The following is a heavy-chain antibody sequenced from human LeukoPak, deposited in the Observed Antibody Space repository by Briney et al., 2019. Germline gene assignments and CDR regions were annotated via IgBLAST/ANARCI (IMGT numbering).Heavy chain of an antibody. D-gene: IGHD6-13*01. CDR2: IYYSGST. Sequence: PSETLSLTCSVSGGSISSSSYYWDWIRQPPGKGLEWIGSIYYSGSTYYNPSLKSRVTISVDTSKNQFSLKLSSVTAADTAVYYCARDLGSSWYWFAFDIWGQGTMVTVSS. J-gene: IGHJ3*02. V-gene: IGHV4-39*07. CDR1: GGSISSSSYY. CDR3: ARDLGSSWYWFAFDI.